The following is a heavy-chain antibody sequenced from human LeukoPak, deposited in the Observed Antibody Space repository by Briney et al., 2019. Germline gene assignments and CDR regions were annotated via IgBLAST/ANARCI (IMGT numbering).Heavy chain of an antibody. Sequence: PGGSLRLSCAASGFTFSSYAMHWVRQAPGKGLEYVSAISSNGGSTYYANSVKGRFTISRGNSKNTLYLQMGSLRAEDMAVYYCARGAGYSSSWYHYYCYYGMDVWGQGTTVTVSS. J-gene: IGHJ6*02. CDR2: ISSNGGST. D-gene: IGHD6-13*01. V-gene: IGHV3-64*01. CDR3: ARGAGYSSSWYHYYCYYGMDV. CDR1: GFTFSSYA.